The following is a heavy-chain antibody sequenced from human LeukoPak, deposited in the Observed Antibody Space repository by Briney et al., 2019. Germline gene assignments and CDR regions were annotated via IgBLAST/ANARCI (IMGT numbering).Heavy chain of an antibody. CDR3: AKDNAPLVVIGAFDI. V-gene: IGHV3-23*01. CDR2: ISGSGGST. J-gene: IGHJ3*02. Sequence: GGSLRLSCAASGFTFSSYSMNWVRQAPGKGLEWVSAISGSGGSTYYADSVKGRFTISRDNSKNTLYLQMNSLRAEDTAVYYCAKDNAPLVVIGAFDIWGQGTMVTVSS. CDR1: GFTFSSYS. D-gene: IGHD3-22*01.